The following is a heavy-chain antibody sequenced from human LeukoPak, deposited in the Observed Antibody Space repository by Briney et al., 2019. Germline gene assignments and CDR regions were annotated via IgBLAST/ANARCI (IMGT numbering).Heavy chain of an antibody. D-gene: IGHD3-22*01. V-gene: IGHV4-34*01. CDR3: ARGRGLYYYDSSGYLDY. J-gene: IGHJ4*02. CDR2: INHSGGT. CDR1: GGSFSGYS. Sequence: PSETLSLTCAVYGGSFSGYSWNWIRQPPVKGLEWIGEINHSGGTNYNPSLKSRVTISVDTSKNQFSLKLSSVTAADTAVYYCARGRGLYYYDSSGYLDYWGQGTLVTVSS.